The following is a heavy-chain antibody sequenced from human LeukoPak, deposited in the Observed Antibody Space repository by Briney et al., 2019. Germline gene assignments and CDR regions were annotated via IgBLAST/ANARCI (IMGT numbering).Heavy chain of an antibody. CDR3: ARDLSGYYGSSAYYHASDY. D-gene: IGHD3-22*01. J-gene: IGHJ4*02. V-gene: IGHV1-2*06. CDR2: INPNSGGT. CDR1: GYTFTDYY. Sequence: ASVKVSCKASGYTFTDYYMHWVRQAPGQGLEWMGRINPNSGGTNYAQKFQGRVTMTRDTSISTAYMDLSRLRSDDTAVYYCARDLSGYYGSSAYYHASDYWGQGTLVTVSS.